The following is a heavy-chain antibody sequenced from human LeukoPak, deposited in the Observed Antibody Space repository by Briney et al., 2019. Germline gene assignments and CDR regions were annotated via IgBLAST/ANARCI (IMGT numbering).Heavy chain of an antibody. CDR3: AKDGIGGIYYDSSGYFDN. CDR2: ISGSAGSR. V-gene: IGHV3-23*01. D-gene: IGHD3-22*01. J-gene: IGHJ4*02. CDR1: GFSFTSSA. Sequence: GGSLRLSCAASGFSFTSSAMSWARQAPGKGLEWVSTISGSAGSRYYADPLKGRFTISRDNSKNTLYLQMNSLRAEDTALYYCAKDGIGGIYYDSSGYFDNWGQGTLVTVSS.